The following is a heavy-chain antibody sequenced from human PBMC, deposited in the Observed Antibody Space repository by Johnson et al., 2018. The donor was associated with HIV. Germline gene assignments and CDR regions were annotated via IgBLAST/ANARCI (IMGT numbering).Heavy chain of an antibody. CDR2: IYSGGST. D-gene: IGHD1-26*01. CDR3: AREGRRDAFDI. Sequence: QVQLVESGGGVVQPGRSLRLSCAASGYTFSSYGMHWVRQAPGKGLEWVSVIYSGGSTYYADYVTGRFSISRDNSKNTLYFQMNSLRAEDTAVYYCAREGRRDAFDIWGQGTMVTVSS. CDR1: GYTFSSYG. J-gene: IGHJ3*02. V-gene: IGHV3-NL1*01.